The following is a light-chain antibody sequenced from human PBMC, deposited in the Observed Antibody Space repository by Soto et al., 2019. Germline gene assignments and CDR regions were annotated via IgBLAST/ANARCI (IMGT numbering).Light chain of an antibody. CDR2: YAS. Sequence: EIVLTQSPGTLSLSPGERATLSCRSSQSVSNNYLGWYQQKPGQAPRLIIYYASSRAAGIPDRFSGSGSGTDFTLTISSLQSEDFAVYYCQQYNNWPPWTFGQGTKVDIK. J-gene: IGKJ1*01. CDR3: QQYNNWPPWT. CDR1: QSVSNNY. V-gene: IGKV3-20*01.